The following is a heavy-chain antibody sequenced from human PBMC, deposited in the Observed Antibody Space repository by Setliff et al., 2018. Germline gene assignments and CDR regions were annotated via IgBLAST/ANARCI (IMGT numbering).Heavy chain of an antibody. CDR1: GGSISTNSYY. D-gene: IGHD3-22*01. CDR3: ARAPRYFDSTGSYFDG. CDR2: MYFSGST. Sequence: SETLSLTCTVSGGSISTNSYYWGWIRQPPGKGLEWLGSMYFSGSTYCNPSLKSRVTISIDKSKNEFSLKMSSVTAADTAVYYCARAPRYFDSTGSYFDGWGQGTLVTVSS. V-gene: IGHV4-39*07. J-gene: IGHJ4*02.